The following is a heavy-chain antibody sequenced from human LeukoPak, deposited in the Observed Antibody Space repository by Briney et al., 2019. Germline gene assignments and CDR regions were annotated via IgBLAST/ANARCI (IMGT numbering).Heavy chain of an antibody. D-gene: IGHD3-16*02. CDR1: GYTFTGYY. CDR3: ARDPLMITFGGVIVNDAFDI. V-gene: IGHV1-2*02. Sequence: GASVKVSCKASGYTFTGYYIHWVRQAPGQGLEWMGWINPNINGTNYAQKFQGRVTMTRDMSTSTVYMELSSLRSEDTAVYYCARDPLMITFGGVIVNDAFDIWGQGTMVTVSS. J-gene: IGHJ3*02. CDR2: INPNINGT.